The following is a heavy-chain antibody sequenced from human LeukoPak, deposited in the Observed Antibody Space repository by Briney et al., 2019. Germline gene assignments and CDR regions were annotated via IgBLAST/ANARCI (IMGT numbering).Heavy chain of an antibody. V-gene: IGHV3-23*01. CDR2: ISGSGGGT. CDR1: GFTFSSYG. J-gene: IGHJ4*02. Sequence: GGTLRLSCAASGFTFSSYGMSWVRQAPGKGLEWVSAISGSGGGTYYADSVKGRFTISRDNSKNTLYLQMNSLRAEDTAVYYCAKDASWTPWIQLWQPLNYWGQGTLVTVSS. CDR3: AKDASWTPWIQLWQPLNY. D-gene: IGHD5-18*01.